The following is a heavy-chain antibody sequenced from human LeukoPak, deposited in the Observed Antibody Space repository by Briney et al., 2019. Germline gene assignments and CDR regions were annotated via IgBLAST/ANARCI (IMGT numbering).Heavy chain of an antibody. CDR3: ARVRVGLDY. D-gene: IGHD3-10*01. Sequence: PSETLSLTCSVCGGSISSGGFYWSWLRQPAGKGLEWIGRLYTGGSTIYNPSLKSRVSISVDTSKNQFSLRLSSVTAADTAVYYCARVRVGLDYWGQGTLVTVSS. CDR1: GGSISSGGFY. J-gene: IGHJ4*02. V-gene: IGHV4-61*02. CDR2: LYTGGST.